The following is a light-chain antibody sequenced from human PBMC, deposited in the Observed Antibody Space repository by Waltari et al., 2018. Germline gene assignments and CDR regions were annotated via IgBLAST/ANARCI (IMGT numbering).Light chain of an antibody. CDR3: QSYDNTNRGV. V-gene: IGLV6-57*02. CDR1: GGSIASNF. CDR2: EDD. Sequence: NFMLTPPHSVSESPGKTVTISCTGSGGSIASNFVHCYQQRPGSAPTIGIYEDDQRPSGVPDRFSGSIDSSSNSASLTISGLKTEDESDYYCQSYDNTNRGVFGGGTKLTVL. J-gene: IGLJ3*02.